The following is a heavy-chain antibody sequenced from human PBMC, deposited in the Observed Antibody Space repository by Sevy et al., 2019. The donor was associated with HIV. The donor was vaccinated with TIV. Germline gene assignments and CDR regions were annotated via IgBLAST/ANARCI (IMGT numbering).Heavy chain of an antibody. J-gene: IGHJ4*02. D-gene: IGHD2-21*02. CDR2: IKSKTDGGKA. V-gene: IGHV3-15*01. CDR3: TTANVWDGDWYFDS. Sequence: GGSLRLSCAASGFTFSTAWMNWVRQAPGKGLEWVGRIKSKTDGGKADYAAPVKGRTTISRDDSKNTLYLQMNSLKTEDTAVYYCTTANVWDGDWYFDSWGQGTLVTVSS. CDR1: GFTFSTAW.